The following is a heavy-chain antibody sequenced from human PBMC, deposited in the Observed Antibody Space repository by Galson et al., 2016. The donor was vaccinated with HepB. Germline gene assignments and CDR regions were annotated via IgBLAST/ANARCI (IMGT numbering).Heavy chain of an antibody. CDR1: GFTVRSNY. Sequence: SLRLSCAASGFTVRSNYMHWVRQAPGKGLEWVSVIHSGGATYYAGSVVGRFSISRDNSKNTMDLHMSGLRAEDTAVYYCARSLESTTNYGLDVWGQGTAVSVS. V-gene: IGHV3-53*01. CDR3: ARSLESTTNYGLDV. D-gene: IGHD1-26*01. CDR2: IHSGGAT. J-gene: IGHJ6*02.